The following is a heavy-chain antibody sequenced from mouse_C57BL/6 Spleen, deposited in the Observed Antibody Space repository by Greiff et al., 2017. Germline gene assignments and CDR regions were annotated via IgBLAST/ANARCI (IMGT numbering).Heavy chain of an antibody. Sequence: QVQLQQPGAELVKPGASVKLSCKASGYTFTSYWMHWVKQRPGQGLEWIGMIHPNSGSTNYNEKFKSKATLTVDKSSSTAYMQLSSLTSEDSAVYYCATSYDGYYDAMGYWGQGTSVTGSS. V-gene: IGHV1-64*01. CDR2: IHPNSGST. J-gene: IGHJ4*01. CDR3: ATSYDGYYDAMGY. CDR1: GYTFTSYW. D-gene: IGHD2-3*01.